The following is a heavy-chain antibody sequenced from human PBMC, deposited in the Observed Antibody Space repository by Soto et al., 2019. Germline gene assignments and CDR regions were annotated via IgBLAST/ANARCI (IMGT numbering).Heavy chain of an antibody. CDR3: ARQCRGVTCHWFVP. J-gene: IGHJ5*02. Sequence: SETLCLTCTVSGGSISSYYWTWIRQPPGKGLEWVGYTHYTGSTNYNPSLKSRVTISVDPSKNQFSLKLTSVTAADTAVYYCARQCRGVTCHWFVPWGQGTLVTVSS. CDR2: THYTGST. CDR1: GGSISSYY. D-gene: IGHD2-15*01. V-gene: IGHV4-59*01.